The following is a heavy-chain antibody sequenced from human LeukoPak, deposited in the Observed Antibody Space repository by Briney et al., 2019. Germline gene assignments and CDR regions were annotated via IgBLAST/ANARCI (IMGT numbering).Heavy chain of an antibody. Sequence: VASVKVSCKASGITFSDYYIHWTRQAPGQGPEWMGWINPNSGDTNYAQKFRGRVTMTRDTSINTLYMELSRLRSDDTAVYYCARDPMCTGGGCYRFDPWGRGTLVTVSS. CDR3: ARDPMCTGGGCYRFDP. CDR1: GITFSDYY. D-gene: IGHD2-8*02. V-gene: IGHV1-2*02. J-gene: IGHJ5*02. CDR2: INPNSGDT.